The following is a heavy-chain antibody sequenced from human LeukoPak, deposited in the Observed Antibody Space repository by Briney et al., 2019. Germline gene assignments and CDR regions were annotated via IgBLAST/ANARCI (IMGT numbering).Heavy chain of an antibody. CDR3: AKDGGLWVSAHWGDS. CDR1: GFTFNNYA. D-gene: IGHD7-27*01. J-gene: IGHJ4*02. V-gene: IGHV3-23*01. CDR2: ISGSGGTT. Sequence: GSLRLSCTASGFTFNNYAMSWVRQAPGKGLEWVSVISGSGGTTYYADSVKGRFSISRDNSKNTLHLQMNSLRAEDTAVYYCAKDGGLWVSAHWGDSWGRGTLVTVSS.